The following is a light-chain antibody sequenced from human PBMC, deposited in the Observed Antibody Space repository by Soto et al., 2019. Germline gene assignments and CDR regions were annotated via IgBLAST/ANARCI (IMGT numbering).Light chain of an antibody. J-gene: IGKJ1*01. Sequence: VLTQSPDTLSLSPGERATLSCRASQSVGSSSLGWYQQKPGQAPRLLIFGASIRSAGIPDRFTGSGSGADFTLTISDVQPEDFALYYCHQRQSWPRTFGQGTKVDIK. V-gene: IGKV3D-20*02. CDR1: QSVGSSS. CDR2: GAS. CDR3: HQRQSWPRT.